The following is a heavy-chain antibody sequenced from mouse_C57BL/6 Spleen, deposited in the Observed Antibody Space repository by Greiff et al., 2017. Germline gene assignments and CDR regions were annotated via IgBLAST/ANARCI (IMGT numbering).Heavy chain of an antibody. CDR3: ARAGDGYPFAY. V-gene: IGHV3-6*01. Sequence: ESGPGLVKPSQSLSLTCSVTGYSITSGYYWNWIRQFPGNKLEWMGYISYDGSNNYNPSLKNRISITRDKSKNQFFLKLNSVTTEDTATYYCARAGDGYPFAYWGQGTLVTVSA. D-gene: IGHD2-3*01. J-gene: IGHJ3*01. CDR1: GYSITSGYY. CDR2: ISYDGSN.